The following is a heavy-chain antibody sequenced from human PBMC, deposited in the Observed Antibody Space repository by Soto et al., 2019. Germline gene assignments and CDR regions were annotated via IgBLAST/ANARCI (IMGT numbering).Heavy chain of an antibody. CDR1: GGTFSSYA. J-gene: IGHJ6*02. Sequence: SVKVSCKASGGTFSSYAISWVRQAPGQGLEWMGGIIPIFGTANYAQKFQGRVTITADKSTSTAYMELSSLRSEDTAVYYCARPAAFTMVRVYGMDVWGQGTTVTVSS. CDR2: IIPIFGTA. V-gene: IGHV1-69*06. D-gene: IGHD3-10*01. CDR3: ARPAAFTMVRVYGMDV.